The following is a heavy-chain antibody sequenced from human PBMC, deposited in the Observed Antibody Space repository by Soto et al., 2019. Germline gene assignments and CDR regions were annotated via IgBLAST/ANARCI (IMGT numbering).Heavy chain of an antibody. CDR3: AKRPPKFEGSYLDY. CDR2: ISGSGGST. J-gene: IGHJ4*02. D-gene: IGHD3-10*01. CDR1: GFTFTNYP. Sequence: EVQLLDSGGGLVQPGGSLRLSCAASGFTFTNYPMAWVRQAPAKGLEWVSTISGSGGSTFYADSVKGRFTISRDNSKNTVYLQMNSLRVEDTAVYYCAKRPPKFEGSYLDYWGQGTLVTVSS. V-gene: IGHV3-23*01.